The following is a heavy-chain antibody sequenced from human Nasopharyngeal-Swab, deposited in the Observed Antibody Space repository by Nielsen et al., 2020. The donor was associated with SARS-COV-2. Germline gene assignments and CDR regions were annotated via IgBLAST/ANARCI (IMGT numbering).Heavy chain of an antibody. CDR1: GFTFSSYA. V-gene: IGHV3-23*01. CDR2: ISGSGGST. CDR3: AKDTALYLAFDI. J-gene: IGHJ3*02. D-gene: IGHD3-9*01. Sequence: GGSLRLSCAASGFTFSSYAMSWVPQAPGKGLEWVSAISGSGGSTYYADSVKGRFTISRDNSKNTLYLQMNSLRAEDTAVYYCAKDTALYLAFDIWGQGTMVTVSS.